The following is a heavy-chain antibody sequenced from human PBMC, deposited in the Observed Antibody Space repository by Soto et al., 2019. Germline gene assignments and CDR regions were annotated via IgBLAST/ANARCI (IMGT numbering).Heavy chain of an antibody. V-gene: IGHV2-5*02. J-gene: IGHJ4*02. D-gene: IGHD3-16*01. CDR3: ARALGSWGSYYFDP. CDR2: IYWDDDK. CDR1: GFSLDTWGVG. Sequence: QITLKESGPTLVRPTQTLTLTCTVSGFSLDTWGVGVGWIRQSPGKAPEWLALIYWDDDKRYSPSLKNRLTITKDTSKNHVVLTLTNMDPVDTVTYYCARALGSWGSYYFDPWGQGTLVTVSS.